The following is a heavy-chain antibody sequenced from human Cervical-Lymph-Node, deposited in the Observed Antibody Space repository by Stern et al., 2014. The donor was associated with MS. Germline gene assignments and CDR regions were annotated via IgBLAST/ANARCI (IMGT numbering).Heavy chain of an antibody. CDR1: EYTFTYFF. Sequence: VQLLQSGAGVKKPGASVKVSCKASEYTFTYFFMHWVRQAPGQGLEWMGVINPSGGFPTYAQKFQGRVTMTRDTSTSTVYMELTSLTSEDTAVYYCASARNTAFDIWGQGTLVTVSS. CDR3: ASARNTAFDI. CDR2: INPSGGFP. V-gene: IGHV1-46*03. J-gene: IGHJ3*02.